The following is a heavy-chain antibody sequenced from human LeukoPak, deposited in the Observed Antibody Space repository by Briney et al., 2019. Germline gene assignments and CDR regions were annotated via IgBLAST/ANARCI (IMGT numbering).Heavy chain of an antibody. Sequence: GGSLRLSCAASGFTFSSYSMNWVRRSPGKGLEWVSSISSSSTYIFYADSVRGRFTISRDNAKNSLYLQMTRLRAEDTAVFYCARDWGGYCSSTSWYSHMDVWGKGTTVTVSS. D-gene: IGHD2-2*01. CDR2: ISSSSTYI. CDR1: GFTFSSYS. V-gene: IGHV3-21*01. J-gene: IGHJ6*03. CDR3: ARDWGGYCSSTSWYSHMDV.